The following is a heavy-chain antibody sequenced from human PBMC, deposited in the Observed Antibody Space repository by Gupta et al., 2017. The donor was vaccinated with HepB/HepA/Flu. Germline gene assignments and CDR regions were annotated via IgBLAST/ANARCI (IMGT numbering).Heavy chain of an antibody. CDR1: GFIFINYV. V-gene: IGHV3-23*01. CDR2: ISESGDYT. D-gene: IGHD2-8*01. CDR3: AKLRVRMSASGGDY. J-gene: IGHJ4*01. Sequence: EVQLLESGGDLVQPGGSLRLSCAVSGFIFINYVMYWVRQAPGKGLEWVSAISESGDYTSYADSVKGRFTISGDNSKNTLYLQMNSLTAEDTAVYFCAKLRVRMSASGGDYWGHGTLVTVSS.